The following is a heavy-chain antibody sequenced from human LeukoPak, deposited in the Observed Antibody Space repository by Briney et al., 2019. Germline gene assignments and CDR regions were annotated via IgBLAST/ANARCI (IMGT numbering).Heavy chain of an antibody. D-gene: IGHD1-1*01. CDR2: ISYDGSNK. CDR3: AKLGTGTEVDY. V-gene: IGHV3-30*18. CDR1: GFTFSSYG. J-gene: IGHJ4*02. Sequence: GRSLRLSCAASGFTFSSYGMHWVRQAPGKGLEWVAVISYDGSNKYYADSVKGRFTISRDNSKNTLYLQMNSLRAEDTAVYYCAKLGTGTEVDYWGQGTPVTVSS.